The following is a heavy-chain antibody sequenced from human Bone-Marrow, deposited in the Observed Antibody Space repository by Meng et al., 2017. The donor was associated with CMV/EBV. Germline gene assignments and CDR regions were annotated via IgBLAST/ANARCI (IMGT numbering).Heavy chain of an antibody. CDR3: ARQELFFDAFDI. CDR1: GYTFTDYY. J-gene: IGHJ3*02. D-gene: IGHD1-7*01. V-gene: IGHV1-58*02. CDR2: IVVASGDT. Sequence: SVKVSCKASGYTFTDYYIHWVRQARGQRLEWMGWIVVASGDTNYAQKFHERVTITWDMSTITAYMELSSLRSEDTAMYYCARQELFFDAFDIWGQGTMVTVSS.